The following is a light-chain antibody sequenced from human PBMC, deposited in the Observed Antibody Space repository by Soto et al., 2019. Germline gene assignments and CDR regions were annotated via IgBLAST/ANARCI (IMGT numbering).Light chain of an antibody. Sequence: EIVLTQSPGTLSLSPGERATLSCRASQSVSSSYLAWYQQKPGQAPRLLIYGASSRATGIPDRFSGSGSGTDFTLTISRLEPEDCATYCCQQYSRSPWTFGQGTKVEIK. CDR3: QQYSRSPWT. CDR1: QSVSSSY. V-gene: IGKV3-20*01. CDR2: GAS. J-gene: IGKJ1*01.